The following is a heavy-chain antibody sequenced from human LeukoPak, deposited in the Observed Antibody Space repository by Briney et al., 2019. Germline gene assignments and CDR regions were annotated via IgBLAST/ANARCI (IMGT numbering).Heavy chain of an antibody. CDR3: ARVGGNDSTGHYSVDY. D-gene: IGHD3-22*01. CDR2: LHHSGIT. CDR1: GYSITSVYW. V-gene: IGHV4-38-2*01. Sequence: PSETLSLTCAVSGYSITSVYWWGWIRQPPGRGLEWIGSLHHSGITSYHPSLKSRVTISVDTSKNQFSLRLYSVTAADTAVYYCARVGGNDSTGHYSVDYWGQGTLVTVSS. J-gene: IGHJ4*02.